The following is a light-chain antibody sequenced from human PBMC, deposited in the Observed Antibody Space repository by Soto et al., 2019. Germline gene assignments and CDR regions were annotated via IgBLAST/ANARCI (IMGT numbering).Light chain of an antibody. J-gene: IGLJ1*01. Sequence: QSALAQPASVSVSPGQSITISSTGTSSDVARYDSVSWYQQHPRKAPKLIIYFVNYHPSGVYDRFSGSKSGNTASLTISGLQAEDEADYYCNSYTGSSLEVFGIGSKAPS. CDR3: NSYTGSSLEV. V-gene: IGLV2-14*01. CDR2: FVN. CDR1: SSDVARYDS.